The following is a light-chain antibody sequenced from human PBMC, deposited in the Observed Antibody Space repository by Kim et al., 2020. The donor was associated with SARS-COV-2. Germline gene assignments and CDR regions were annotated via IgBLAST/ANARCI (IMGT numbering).Light chain of an antibody. V-gene: IGKV3-15*01. J-gene: IGKJ1*01. CDR3: QQYDEWPWT. CDR2: GGS. CDR1: KRVNDN. Sequence: EIVLTQSPGTLSVSPGERVTLSCRSTKRVNDNLAWYLQKPGQPPRILVYGGSVTPTYIPARFSGSGSKTEYTLTVTSLQSEDFAIYYCQQYDEWPWTFGQGTKVDIK.